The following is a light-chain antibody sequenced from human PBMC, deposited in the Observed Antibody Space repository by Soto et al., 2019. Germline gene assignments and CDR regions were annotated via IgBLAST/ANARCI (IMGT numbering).Light chain of an antibody. Sequence: DIVMTQSPATLSVSPGEGATVSCRASQSVSSHLAWYQHKPGQAPRLLFYGASTRATGIPARFSGSGSGTDFTLTISSLQSEDFAVYYCQQLNYWPRITFGQGTRLEVK. CDR3: QQLNYWPRIT. CDR2: GAS. CDR1: QSVSSH. J-gene: IGKJ5*01. V-gene: IGKV3-15*01.